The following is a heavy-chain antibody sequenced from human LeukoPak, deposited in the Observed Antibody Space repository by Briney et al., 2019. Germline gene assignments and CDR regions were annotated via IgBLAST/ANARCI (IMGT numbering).Heavy chain of an antibody. D-gene: IGHD3-9*01. V-gene: IGHV4-39*01. J-gene: IGHJ4*02. CDR2: IYYSGTT. Sequence: KPSETLSLTCSVSGGSINSNSHHWDWIRQAPGKGLEWIGNIYYSGTTSYNPSLKSRVTISVDTSKNQFSLRLSSVTAADTAVYYCARRGDILTDYEFDYWGQGTLVTVSA. CDR1: GGSINSNSHH. CDR3: ARRGDILTDYEFDY.